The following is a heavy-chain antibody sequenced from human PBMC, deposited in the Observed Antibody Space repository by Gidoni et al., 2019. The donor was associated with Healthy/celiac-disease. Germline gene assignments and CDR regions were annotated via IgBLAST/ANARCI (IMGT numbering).Heavy chain of an antibody. D-gene: IGHD2-2*01. Sequence: QVQLQQWGAGLLKSSATVSHTCAVSGRSFSGYSSSWTRRPPGKGLEWIGEINHSGSTNYNRALKSRVTISVDTSKNQFSLKLSSVTAADTAVYYWARWAVDCSSTSCVGSSKNYYYYYGMDVWGQGTTVTVSS. J-gene: IGHJ6*02. CDR3: ARWAVDCSSTSCVGSSKNYYYYYGMDV. V-gene: IGHV4-34*01. CDR1: GRSFSGYS. CDR2: INHSGST.